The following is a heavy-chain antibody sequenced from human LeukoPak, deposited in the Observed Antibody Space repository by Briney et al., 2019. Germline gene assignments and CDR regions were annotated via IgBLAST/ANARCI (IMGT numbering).Heavy chain of an antibody. CDR2: NSHSGTT. Sequence: SETLSLTCAVYGGSFSGYYWSWIPQPPGKGLEWISENSHSGTTHYTPSLKTRVTISVDTSKNEFSVKLTSVTAADTAVYYCTRGKSETVFDYWGQGTLVTVSS. J-gene: IGHJ4*02. CDR3: TRGKSETVFDY. D-gene: IGHD2-21*02. V-gene: IGHV4-34*01. CDR1: GGSFSGYY.